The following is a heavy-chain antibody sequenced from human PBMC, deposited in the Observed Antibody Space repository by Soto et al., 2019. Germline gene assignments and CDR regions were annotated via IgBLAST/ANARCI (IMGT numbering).Heavy chain of an antibody. CDR2: FRTGGDGGTT. V-gene: IGHV3-23*01. CDR3: AKKVNSGPGSQYFDY. J-gene: IGHJ4*02. D-gene: IGHD3-10*01. CDR1: GFTFSSYS. Sequence: GGSLRFSCAASGFTFSSYSMSWVRQAPGKGLEWVSGFRTGGDGGTTYYADSVRGRFTISRDNSKNTLFLQMNSLRAEDTAIYYCAKKVNSGPGSQYFDYWGQGTLVTVSS.